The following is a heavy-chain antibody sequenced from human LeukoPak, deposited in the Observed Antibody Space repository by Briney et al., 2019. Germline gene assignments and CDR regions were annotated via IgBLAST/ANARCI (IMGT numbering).Heavy chain of an antibody. CDR2: IYSSGTT. Sequence: SETLSLTCSVSGTSISTYYWSWIRQSAGKGLEWIGRIYSSGTTNYNPSLKSRVTMSVDTSKNQFSLKVRSVTAADTAVYYCARDHSITATDYWGQGTLVTVPS. J-gene: IGHJ4*02. CDR1: GTSISTYY. CDR3: ARDHSITATDY. V-gene: IGHV4-4*07. D-gene: IGHD1-20*01.